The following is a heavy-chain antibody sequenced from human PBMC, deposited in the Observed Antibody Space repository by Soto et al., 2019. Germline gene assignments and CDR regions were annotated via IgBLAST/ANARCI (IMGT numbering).Heavy chain of an antibody. D-gene: IGHD5-18*01. V-gene: IGHV1-3*01. Sequence: QVQLVQSGAEVKKPGASVKVSCKASGYTFTSYAMHWVRQAPGQRLEWMGWINAGNGNTKYSQKFQGRVTITRDTSASPAYMELSRLRSEDTAVYYCARDPGYSYGYDWGQGTLVTVSS. J-gene: IGHJ4*02. CDR2: INAGNGNT. CDR3: ARDPGYSYGYD. CDR1: GYTFTSYA.